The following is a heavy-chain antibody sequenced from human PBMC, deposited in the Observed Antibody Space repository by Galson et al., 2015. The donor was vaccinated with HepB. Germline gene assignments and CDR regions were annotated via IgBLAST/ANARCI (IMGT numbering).Heavy chain of an antibody. CDR3: ARDSAVAGTDY. D-gene: IGHD6-19*01. V-gene: IGHV1-69*04. J-gene: IGHJ4*02. Sequence: SVKVSCKASGGTFSSYTISWVRQAPGQGLEWMGRIIPILGIANYAQKFQGRVTITADKSTRTAYMELSSLRSEDTAVYYCARDSAVAGTDYWGQGTLVTVSS. CDR1: GGTFSSYT. CDR2: IIPILGIA.